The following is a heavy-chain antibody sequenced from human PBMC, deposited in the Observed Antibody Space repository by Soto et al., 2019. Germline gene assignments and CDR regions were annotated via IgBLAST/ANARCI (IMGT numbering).Heavy chain of an antibody. CDR3: ARDGPRSNCYYYHYYYYGMDV. Sequence: SETLSLTCTVSGGSISSGGYYWSWIRQHPGKGLEWIGYIYYSGSTYYNPSLKSRVTISVDTSKNQFSLKLSSVTAADTAVYYCARDGPRSNCYYYHYYYYGMDVWGQGTTVTVSS. D-gene: IGHD3-22*01. V-gene: IGHV4-31*03. CDR2: IYYSGST. CDR1: GGSISSGGYY. J-gene: IGHJ6*02.